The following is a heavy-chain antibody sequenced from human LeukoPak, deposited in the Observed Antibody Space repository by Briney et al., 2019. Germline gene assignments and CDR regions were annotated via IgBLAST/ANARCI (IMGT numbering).Heavy chain of an antibody. CDR1: GYSFTSYW. V-gene: IGHV5-51*01. Sequence: GESLKISCKGSGYSFTSYWIGWVRHMPEKGLEWMGMIYPGDSDTRYSPSFQGQVTISADKSISTAYLQWSSLKASDTAMYYCARQDSLRPHYYDSSGPTLGGFDIWGQGTMVTVSS. CDR2: IYPGDSDT. CDR3: ARQDSLRPHYYDSSGPTLGGFDI. J-gene: IGHJ3*02. D-gene: IGHD3-22*01.